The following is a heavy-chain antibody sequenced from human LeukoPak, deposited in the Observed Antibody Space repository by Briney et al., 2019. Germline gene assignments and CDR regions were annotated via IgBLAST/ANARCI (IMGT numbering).Heavy chain of an antibody. V-gene: IGHV1-69-2*01. CDR2: VDPEDGET. CDR1: GYTFTGYH. Sequence: ASVKISCNASGYTFTGYHMHWVQRAPGKGLEWMGRVDPEDGETIYAEKFKGRVTITADTSADTAYMELSSLRSEDTAVYYCEKLYTIIGHPRSPQFYWDVWGKGTTVTVSS. D-gene: IGHD3-3*01. J-gene: IGHJ6*04. CDR3: EKLYTIIGHPRSPQFYWDV.